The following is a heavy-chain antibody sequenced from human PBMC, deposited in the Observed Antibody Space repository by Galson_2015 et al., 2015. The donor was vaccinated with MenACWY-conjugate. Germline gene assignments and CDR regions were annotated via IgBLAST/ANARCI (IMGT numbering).Heavy chain of an antibody. V-gene: IGHV3-30*04. CDR2: ISYDGSNI. D-gene: IGHD5-18*01. J-gene: IGHJ4*02. CDR1: GFTFSSYA. CDR3: ERGGDTAMAYYDY. Sequence: SLRLSCAASGFTFSSYAMHWVRQAPGKGLEWVAVISYDGSNIYYADSVKGRFTISRDNSKNTLYLQMNSLRAEATAVYYGERGGDTAMAYYDYWGQGTLVTVSS.